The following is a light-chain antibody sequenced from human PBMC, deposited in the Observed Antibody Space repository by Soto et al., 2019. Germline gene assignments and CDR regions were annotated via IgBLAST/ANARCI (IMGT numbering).Light chain of an antibody. CDR1: QSVSSSY. V-gene: IGKV3-20*01. Sequence: EIVLTQSPGTLSLSPGERATLSCRASQSVSSSYLAWYQQKPGQAPRLLIYSASSRATGIPDRFSGSGSGTDFTLTISRLEPEDFAVYYCQQYVYSPPYTFVQGTKLEIK. CDR2: SAS. CDR3: QQYVYSPPYT. J-gene: IGKJ2*01.